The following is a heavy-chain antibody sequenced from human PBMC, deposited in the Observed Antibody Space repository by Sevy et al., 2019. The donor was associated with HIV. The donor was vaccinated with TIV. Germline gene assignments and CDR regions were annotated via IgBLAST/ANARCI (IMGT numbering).Heavy chain of an antibody. CDR3: ATTKDYYDSSGYPFDY. V-gene: IGHV1-24*01. Sequence: ASVKVSCKASGYTLTEFSMHWVRQAPGKGLEWMGTFDPEDGETIYAQKFQGRVTMSEDTSTDTASMELCSLRSEDTAVYYCATTKDYYDSSGYPFDYWGQGTLVTVSS. CDR1: GYTLTEFS. D-gene: IGHD3-22*01. J-gene: IGHJ4*02. CDR2: FDPEDGET.